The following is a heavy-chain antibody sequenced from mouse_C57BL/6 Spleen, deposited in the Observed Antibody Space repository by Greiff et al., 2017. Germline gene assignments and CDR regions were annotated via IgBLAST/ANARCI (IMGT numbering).Heavy chain of an antibody. V-gene: IGHV1-53*01. D-gene: IGHD4-1*02. Sequence: VQLQQPGTELVKPGASGYTFTSYWMHWVKQRPGQGLEWIGNINPSNGGTNYNEKFKSKATLTVDKSSSTAYMQLSSLTSEDSAVYYCARSTGTGDYWGQGTTLTVSS. CDR3: ARSTGTGDY. CDR2: INPSNGGT. CDR1: GYTFTSYW. J-gene: IGHJ2*01.